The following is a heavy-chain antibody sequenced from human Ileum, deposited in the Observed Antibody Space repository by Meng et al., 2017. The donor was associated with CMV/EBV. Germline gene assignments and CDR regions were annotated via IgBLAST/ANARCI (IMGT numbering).Heavy chain of an antibody. D-gene: IGHD5-24*01. J-gene: IGHJ4*02. CDR3: ALSLEMAATPSYDY. V-gene: IGHV1-2*06. CDR1: GYTFTDHY. Sequence: ASVKVSCKASGYTFTDHYIHWVRQAPGQGLEWMGRMSPNSGDTNYAQSFQGRVTMTSDTSISTVYMELSRLRSDDTAVYYCALSLEMAATPSYDYWGQGTLVTVSS. CDR2: MSPNSGDT.